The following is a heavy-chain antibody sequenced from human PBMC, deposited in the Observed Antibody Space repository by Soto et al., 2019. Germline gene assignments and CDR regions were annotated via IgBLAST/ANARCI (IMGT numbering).Heavy chain of an antibody. D-gene: IGHD4-17*01. Sequence: SETLSLTCTVSGGSISTCYWNWIRQPPGKGLAWIWYIYYSGNTNYNPSLKSLVTISVDTSKNQFSLKLRSVTAADTAVYYCARVSGGDYDRPFYXWGQATLFTGSX. V-gene: IGHV4-59*01. CDR3: ARVSGGDYDRPFYX. CDR1: GGSISTCY. J-gene: IGHJ4*02. CDR2: IYYSGNT.